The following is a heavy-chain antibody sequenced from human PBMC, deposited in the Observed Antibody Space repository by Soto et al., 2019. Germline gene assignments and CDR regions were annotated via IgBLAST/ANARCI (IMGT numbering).Heavy chain of an antibody. V-gene: IGHV4-4*07. Sequence: SETLSLTCTVSGGAISAFYWNWIRQSAGKGLEWIGRIYSNGYTSLNPSLQSRVNMSIDASKHQFSLMLTSVTAADTAVYFCARSHSTSSNGFFDIWGQGTLVTVSS. CDR1: GGAISAFY. CDR2: IYSNGYT. CDR3: ARSHSTSSNGFFDI. D-gene: IGHD6-6*01. J-gene: IGHJ4*03.